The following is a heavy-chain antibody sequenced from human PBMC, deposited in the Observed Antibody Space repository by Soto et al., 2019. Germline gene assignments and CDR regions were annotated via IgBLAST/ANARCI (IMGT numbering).Heavy chain of an antibody. CDR1: GDSISGGASF. D-gene: IGHD2-2*01. CDR3: AKLSCTSSTCYFPGWFDP. Sequence: QVQLQESGPGLVKPSETLSLTCTVSGDSISGGASFWSWIRQPPGKGLEWIANVYYSGSSYYNPSLKSRLTISGDTTKNQFSLQLKSMTAADTAVYYCAKLSCTSSTCYFPGWFDPWGQGTLVPVSS. J-gene: IGHJ5*02. V-gene: IGHV4-31*03. CDR2: VYYSGSS.